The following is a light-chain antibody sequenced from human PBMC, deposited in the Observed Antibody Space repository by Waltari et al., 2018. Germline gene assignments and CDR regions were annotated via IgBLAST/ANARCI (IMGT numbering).Light chain of an antibody. J-gene: IGLJ2*01. CDR1: SSDVGAYIY. CDR3: SSYTGSSTVV. CDR2: EVS. Sequence: QSALTQPASVSGSPGQSITISCTGTSSDVGAYIYVSWYQQHPGKAPKLRIFEVSNRPSGVSNRFSGSKSGNTASLTISGLQAEDEADYYCSSYTGSSTVVFGGGTKVTVL. V-gene: IGLV2-14*01.